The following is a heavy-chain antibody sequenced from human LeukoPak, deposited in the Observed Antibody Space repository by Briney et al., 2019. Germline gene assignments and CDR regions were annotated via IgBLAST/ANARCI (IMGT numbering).Heavy chain of an antibody. D-gene: IGHD3-10*01. CDR3: ARRGWFGELFPANY. J-gene: IGHJ4*02. Sequence: GESLRLSCAASGFSFSTYWMSWVRQAPGKGLEWVANIKQDGSEKYYVDSVRGRFTISRDNAKNSLYLQMNSLRAEDTAVYYCARRGWFGELFPANYWGQGTLVTVSS. V-gene: IGHV3-7*01. CDR2: IKQDGSEK. CDR1: GFSFSTYW.